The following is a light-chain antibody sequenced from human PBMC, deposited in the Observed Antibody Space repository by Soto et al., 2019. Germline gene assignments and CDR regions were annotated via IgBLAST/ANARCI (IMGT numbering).Light chain of an antibody. Sequence: QSALTQPASVSGSPGQSITISCIGTISDVGGYDYVSWYQQHPGKAPKVIIYEVSHRPSGVSYRFSGSKSGNTASLTISGLQAEDEADYYCSSYTDSSGRVFGGGNKLTVL. V-gene: IGLV2-14*01. CDR2: EVS. CDR1: ISDVGGYDY. J-gene: IGLJ3*02. CDR3: SSYTDSSGRV.